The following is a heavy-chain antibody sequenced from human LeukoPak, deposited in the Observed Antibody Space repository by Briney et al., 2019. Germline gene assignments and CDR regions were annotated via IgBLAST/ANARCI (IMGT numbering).Heavy chain of an antibody. J-gene: IGHJ4*02. CDR3: ARQDYGDSYFHY. D-gene: IGHD4-17*01. CDR1: GGSISSYY. V-gene: IGHV4-59*08. CDR2: IYYSGST. Sequence: SETLSLTCTVSGGSISSYYWSWIRQPPGKGLEWIGYIYYSGSTNYNPSLKSRVTISVDTSKNQFSLKLSSVTAADTAVYYCARQDYGDSYFHYWGQGTLVTVSS.